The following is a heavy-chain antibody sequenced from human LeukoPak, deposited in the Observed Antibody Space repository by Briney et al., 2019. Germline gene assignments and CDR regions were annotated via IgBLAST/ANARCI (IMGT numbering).Heavy chain of an antibody. J-gene: IGHJ4*02. D-gene: IGHD3-10*01. CDR3: ARDQRWFGELSGDY. V-gene: IGHV1-2*02. CDR2: IKTNSGAT. CDR1: GYTFTDYY. Sequence: GASVKVSCKASGYTFTDYYLLWVRQAPGQGLEWMGWIKTNSGATDYAQNFEARVTMTTDTSTSTAYMELRSLRSDDTAVYYCARDQRWFGELSGDYWGQGTLVTVSS.